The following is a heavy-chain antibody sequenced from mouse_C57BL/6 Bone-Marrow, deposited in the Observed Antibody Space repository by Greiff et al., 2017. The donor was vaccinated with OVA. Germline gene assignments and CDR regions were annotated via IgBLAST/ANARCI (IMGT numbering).Heavy chain of an antibody. J-gene: IGHJ3*01. CDR2: ISSGGSYT. CDR1: GFTFSSYG. D-gene: IGHD1-1*01. CDR3: ASPDDGSSSAWFAY. V-gene: IGHV5-6*01. Sequence: EVQVVESGGDLVKPGGSLKLSCAASGFTFSSYGMSWVRQTPDKRLEWVATISSGGSYTYYPDSVKGRFTISRDNAKNTLYLQMSSLKSEDTAMYYCASPDDGSSSAWFAYWGQGTLVTVSA.